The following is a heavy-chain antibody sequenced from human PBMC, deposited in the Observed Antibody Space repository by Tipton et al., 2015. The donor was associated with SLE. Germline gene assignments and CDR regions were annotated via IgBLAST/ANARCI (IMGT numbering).Heavy chain of an antibody. CDR2: IYPGDSDT. V-gene: IGHV5-51*01. J-gene: IGHJ4*02. CDR3: ARVPSNDCWSGYYGNYFDY. Sequence: QLVQSGAEVKKPGESLRISCKGSGYSFTSYWIGWVRQMPGKGLEWMGIIYPGDSDTRYSPSFQGHVTISADKSISTAYLQWSSLKASDTAMYYCARVPSNDCWSGYYGNYFDYWGQGILVPVSS. D-gene: IGHD3-3*01. CDR1: GYSFTSYW.